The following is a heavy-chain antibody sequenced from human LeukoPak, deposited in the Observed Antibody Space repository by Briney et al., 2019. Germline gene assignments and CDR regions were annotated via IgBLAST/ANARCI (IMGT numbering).Heavy chain of an antibody. CDR1: GFTFSTYA. J-gene: IGHJ4*02. V-gene: IGHV3-23*01. CDR3: ARSIAARHDY. Sequence: GGSLRLSCAASGFTFSTYAMNWVRQAPGKGLEWVSAISGSGGSTYYADSVKGRFTISRDNAKNSLYLQMNSLRAEDTAVYYCARSIAARHDYWGQGTLVTVSS. CDR2: ISGSGGST. D-gene: IGHD6-6*01.